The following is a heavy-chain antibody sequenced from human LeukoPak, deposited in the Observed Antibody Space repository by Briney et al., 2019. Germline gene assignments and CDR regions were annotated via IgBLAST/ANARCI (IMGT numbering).Heavy chain of an antibody. CDR1: GFTFSSYA. J-gene: IGHJ5*02. CDR3: ARDLTADILTGYYRNWFDP. CDR2: ISYDGSNK. Sequence: GGFLRLSCAASGFTFSSYAMHWVRQAPGKGLEWVAVISYDGSNKYYADSVKGRFTISRDNSKNTLYLQMNSLRAEDTAVYYCARDLTADILTGYYRNWFDPWGQGTLVTVSS. V-gene: IGHV3-30*04. D-gene: IGHD3-9*01.